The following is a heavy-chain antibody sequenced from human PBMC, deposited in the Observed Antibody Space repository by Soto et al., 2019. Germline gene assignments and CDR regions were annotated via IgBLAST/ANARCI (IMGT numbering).Heavy chain of an antibody. D-gene: IGHD6-13*01. J-gene: IGHJ3*01. Sequence: VRLSYAASGFTFSSYWMHWVRQAPGKGLEWVSRIEGDGSSTTSADSVKGRFTVSRDDARNTLYLQMSSLRADDTAIYYCAREGLDTAGFFDVWGQGTMVTVSS. CDR2: IEGDGSST. CDR1: GFTFSSYW. V-gene: IGHV3-74*01. CDR3: AREGLDTAGFFDV.